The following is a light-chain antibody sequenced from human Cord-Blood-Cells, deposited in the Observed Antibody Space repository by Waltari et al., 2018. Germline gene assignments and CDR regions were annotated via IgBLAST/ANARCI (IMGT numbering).Light chain of an antibody. CDR2: AAS. J-gene: IGKJ1*01. V-gene: IGKV1-39*01. CDR1: QSISSD. Sequence: DIQMTQSPSSLSASVGDRVTITCRASQSISSDLNWYQQKPGKAPKLLICAASSLQSGVPSRFRGSGSGTDFTLTISSLRPEDFATDYCQQSYSTLGTFGQGTKVEIK. CDR3: QQSYSTLGT.